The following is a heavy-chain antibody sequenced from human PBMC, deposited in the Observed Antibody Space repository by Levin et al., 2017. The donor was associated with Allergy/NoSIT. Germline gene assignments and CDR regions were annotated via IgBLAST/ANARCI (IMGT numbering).Heavy chain of an antibody. CDR3: ARHAGEPLDY. CDR2: IKGDGKST. D-gene: IGHD1-1*01. J-gene: IGHJ4*02. V-gene: IGHV3-74*01. CDR1: GFPFSTYW. Sequence: GESLKISCAASGFPFSTYWMHWVRQAPGKGLVWVSMIKGDGKSTTYADSVKVRFTVSRDNARNTLYLQLNSLRVADTALYYCARHAGEPLDYWGQGTPVTVSP.